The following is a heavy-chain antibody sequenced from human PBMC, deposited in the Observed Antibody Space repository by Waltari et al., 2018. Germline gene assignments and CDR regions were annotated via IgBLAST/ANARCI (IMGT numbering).Heavy chain of an antibody. V-gene: IGHV1-69*13. J-gene: IGHJ4*02. Sequence: QVQLVQSGAEVKKPGSSVKVSCKASGGTFSSYAISWVRQAPGQGLEWMGGIIPIFGTANYAQKFQGRVTITADESTSTAYMELSSLRSEDTAVYYCARGVYDYIWGSYNDCLDYWGQGTLVTVSS. D-gene: IGHD3-16*01. CDR2: IIPIFGTA. CDR1: GGTFSSYA. CDR3: ARGVYDYIWGSYNDCLDY.